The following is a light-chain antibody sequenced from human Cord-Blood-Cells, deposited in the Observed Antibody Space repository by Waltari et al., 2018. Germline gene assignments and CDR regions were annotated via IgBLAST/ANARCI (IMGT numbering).Light chain of an antibody. CDR2: GKN. V-gene: IGLV3-19*01. Sequence: SSELTQDPPVSVALGQTVRTTCQGDTLRSYYASWYQQKPGQAPVLVIYGKNNRPSGVADHCSGGSKGDTASLTTTGAQAEDEADYYCCCRDSSGSHYVFGAGTKVTVL. CDR3: CCRDSSGSHYV. J-gene: IGLJ1*01. CDR1: TLRSYY.